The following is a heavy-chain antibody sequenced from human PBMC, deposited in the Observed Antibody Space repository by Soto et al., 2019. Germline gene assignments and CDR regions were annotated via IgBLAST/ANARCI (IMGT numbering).Heavy chain of an antibody. Sequence: QVQLQESGPGLVKPSQTLSLTCTVSGGSISSGGYYWSWIRQHPGKGLEWIGYIYYSGSTYYHPSXXSRVTVSVDMXXNXFXXKLTSVTAADTAVYYCARAVYKCSDISCYLNWFDPWGQGTLVTVSS. J-gene: IGHJ5*02. CDR1: GGSISSGGYY. CDR2: IYYSGST. V-gene: IGHV4-31*03. CDR3: ARAVYKCSDISCYLNWFDP. D-gene: IGHD2-2*01.